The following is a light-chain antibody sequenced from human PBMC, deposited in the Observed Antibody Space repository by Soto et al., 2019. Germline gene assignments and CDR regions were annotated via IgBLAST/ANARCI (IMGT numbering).Light chain of an antibody. CDR3: SSYTSSSFWV. V-gene: IGLV2-14*01. CDR2: DVS. J-gene: IGLJ3*02. Sequence: QSVLTQPASVSGSPGQSITISCTGTSSDVGGYNYVSWYQQHPGKAPKLMIYDVSNRPSGVSNRFSGSKSGNTASLTISGLQAEDEADYYCSSYTSSSFWVFGGGPKVTVL. CDR1: SSDVGGYNY.